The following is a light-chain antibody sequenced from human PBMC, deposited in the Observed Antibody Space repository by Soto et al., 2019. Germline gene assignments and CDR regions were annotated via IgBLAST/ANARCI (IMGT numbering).Light chain of an antibody. CDR3: QQYNTWPLP. CDR1: QTVRSN. V-gene: IGKV3-15*01. Sequence: EIVITQSPATLSVSPGERATLACRTSQTVRSNLAWYQQKPGQAPRLLIYGASTRAPALPARFSCSCSGTEFTLTITTPQLEAFGLYYCQQYNTWPLPLGGGTTV. J-gene: IGKJ4*01. CDR2: GAS.